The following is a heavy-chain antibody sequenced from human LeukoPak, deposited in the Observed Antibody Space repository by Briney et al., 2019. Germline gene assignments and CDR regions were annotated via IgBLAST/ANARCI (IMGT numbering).Heavy chain of an antibody. V-gene: IGHV3-48*03. CDR1: GFTFSSYE. CDR3: ARVAINDYGDYFDY. D-gene: IGHD4-17*01. CDR2: ISSSDSTR. Sequence: GGSLRLSCAASGFTFSSYEMNWVRQAPGKGLEWGSYISSSDSTRYYADSVKGRFTISRDNATNSLYLQMNTLRAEATAVYYCARVAINDYGDYFDYWGQGTLVTASS. J-gene: IGHJ4*02.